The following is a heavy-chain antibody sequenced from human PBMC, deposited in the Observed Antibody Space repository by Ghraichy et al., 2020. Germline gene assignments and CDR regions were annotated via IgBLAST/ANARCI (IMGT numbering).Heavy chain of an antibody. V-gene: IGHV4-59*01. J-gene: IGHJ5*02. CDR2: IYYSGST. CDR3: ARVGGMRITIFGVVGYNWFAP. Sequence: SETLSLTCTVYGGSISSYYWSWIRQPPGKGLEWIGYIYYSGSTNYNPSLKSRVTISVDTSKNQFSLKLSSVTAADTAVYYCARVGGMRITIFGVVGYNWFAPSGQGTLVAVSS. CDR1: GGSISSYY. D-gene: IGHD3-3*01.